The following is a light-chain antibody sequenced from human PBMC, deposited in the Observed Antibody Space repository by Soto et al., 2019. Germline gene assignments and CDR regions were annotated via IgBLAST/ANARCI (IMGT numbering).Light chain of an antibody. CDR3: RQYGSSPRT. Sequence: EIVLTQSPGTLSLSPGERATLSCRASQSVSSSYLAWYQQKPGQAPRLLIYGASGRATGIPDRFSGSGSGTDFTLTISRLEPEDFAVYYCRQYGSSPRTFGQGTKVDIK. V-gene: IGKV3-20*01. J-gene: IGKJ1*01. CDR1: QSVSSSY. CDR2: GAS.